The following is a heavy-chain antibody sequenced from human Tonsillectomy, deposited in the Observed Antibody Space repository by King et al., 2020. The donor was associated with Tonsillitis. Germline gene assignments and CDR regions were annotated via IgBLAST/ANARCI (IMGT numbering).Heavy chain of an antibody. D-gene: IGHD3-22*01. J-gene: IGHJ4*02. CDR3: ARDPLGYYDRAGYIDY. Sequence: QLVQSGAEVKKPGASVKVSCKASGYTFTVSGISWVRQAPGQGLEWMGWISAYNAETKYAQKLQDRVTMTTDTSTSTAYMELRSLRSDDTAVYYCARDPLGYYDRAGYIDYWGQGTLVTVSS. CDR1: GYTFTVSG. V-gene: IGHV1-18*01. CDR2: ISAYNAET.